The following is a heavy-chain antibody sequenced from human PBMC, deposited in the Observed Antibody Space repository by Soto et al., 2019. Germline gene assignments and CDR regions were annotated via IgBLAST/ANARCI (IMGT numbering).Heavy chain of an antibody. J-gene: IGHJ5*02. CDR2: INCNSGAT. V-gene: IGHV1-2*02. D-gene: IGHD2-15*01. CDR3: ARGSNHCSGGSCYSDWFDP. CDR1: GYSFTDYY. Sequence: ASVKVSCKASGYSFTDYYLHWVRQAPGQGLEWMGWINCNSGATIYAQNIDDRVTMTRDTSISTVYMELRSLRSEDTAVYYCARGSNHCSGGSCYSDWFDPWGQGTPVTVSS.